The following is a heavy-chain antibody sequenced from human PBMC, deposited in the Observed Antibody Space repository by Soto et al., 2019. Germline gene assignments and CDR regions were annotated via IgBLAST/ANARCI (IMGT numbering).Heavy chain of an antibody. CDR1: GGSISSGEYQ. CDR3: ARAWDY. J-gene: IGHJ4*02. Sequence: SETLSLTCTVSGGSISSGEYQWSWIRQSPGKGLEWIGFIFYSGHTYYNPSLKSRVSISLDASNNQFSLQLTSVTAADTAVYYCARAWDYWGQGTLVTVSS. CDR2: IFYSGHT. V-gene: IGHV4-30-4*01.